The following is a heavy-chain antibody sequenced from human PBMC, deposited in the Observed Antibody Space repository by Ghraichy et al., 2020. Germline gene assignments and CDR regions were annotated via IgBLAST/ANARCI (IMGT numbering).Heavy chain of an antibody. CDR1: GFTFSSYW. J-gene: IGHJ4*02. V-gene: IGHV3-7*01. CDR3: ARYCSGGSCYSVVDY. Sequence: GGSLRLSCAASGFTFSSYWMSWVRQAPGKGLEWVANIKQDGSEKYYVDSVKGRFTISRDNAKNSLYLQMNSLRAEDTAVYYCARYCSGGSCYSVVDYWGQGTLVTVSS. CDR2: IKQDGSEK. D-gene: IGHD2-15*01.